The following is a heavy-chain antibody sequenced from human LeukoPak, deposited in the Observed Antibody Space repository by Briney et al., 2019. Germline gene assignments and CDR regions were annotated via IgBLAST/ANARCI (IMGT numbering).Heavy chain of an antibody. CDR1: GYTFTSYD. V-gene: IGHV1-8*01. D-gene: IGHD2-15*01. Sequence: ASVKVSCKASGYTFTSYDINWVRQATGQGLEWMGWMNPNSGNTGYAQKFRGRVTMTRNTSISTAYMELSSLRSEDTAVYYCARSAPYCSGGSCYRRWFDPWGQGTLVTVSS. J-gene: IGHJ5*02. CDR3: ARSAPYCSGGSCYRRWFDP. CDR2: MNPNSGNT.